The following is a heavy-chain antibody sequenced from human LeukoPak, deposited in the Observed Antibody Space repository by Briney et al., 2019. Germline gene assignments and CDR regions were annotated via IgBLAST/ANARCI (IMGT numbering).Heavy chain of an antibody. J-gene: IGHJ4*02. CDR3: ARDSGAARGNIAVAGNDY. CDR2: IGPSDGST. CDR1: GYTFTNSY. V-gene: IGHV1-46*01. Sequence: ASVKVSCKASGYTFTNSYMHWVRQAPGQGLEWMGIIGPSDGSTNYAQKFQGRVTMTRDTSTSTVYMKLSSLRSEDTAIYYCARDSGAARGNIAVAGNDYWGQGTLVTVSS. D-gene: IGHD6-19*01.